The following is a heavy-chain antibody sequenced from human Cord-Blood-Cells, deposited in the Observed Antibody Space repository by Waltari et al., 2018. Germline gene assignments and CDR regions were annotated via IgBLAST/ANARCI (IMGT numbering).Heavy chain of an antibody. CDR3: ARIRAYCGGDCSDAFYI. CDR1: GFSLSNARMG. J-gene: IGHJ3*02. Sequence: QVTLKESGPVLVKPTETLTLTCTVSGFSLSNARMGVSWIRQPPGKALEWLAHIFSNDEKSYSTSLKIRLTISKDTPKSQVVLTMTNMDPVDTATYYCARIRAYCGGDCSDAFYIWGQGTMVTVSS. CDR2: IFSNDEK. D-gene: IGHD2-21*01. V-gene: IGHV2-26*01.